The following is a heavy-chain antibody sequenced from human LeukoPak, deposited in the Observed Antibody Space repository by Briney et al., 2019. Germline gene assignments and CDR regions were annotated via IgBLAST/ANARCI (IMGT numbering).Heavy chain of an antibody. J-gene: IGHJ6*02. CDR1: GFTFSSYW. Sequence: GGSLRLSCAASGFTFSSYWMHWVRQAPGKGPVWVSRINNDGSGTTYADSVKGRFTISRDNAKNALYLQMNSLRAEDAAVYYCAREGGGYCSGGSCSYYYYGMDVWGQGTTVTVSS. D-gene: IGHD2-15*01. CDR3: AREGGGYCSGGSCSYYYYGMDV. V-gene: IGHV3-74*01. CDR2: INNDGSGT.